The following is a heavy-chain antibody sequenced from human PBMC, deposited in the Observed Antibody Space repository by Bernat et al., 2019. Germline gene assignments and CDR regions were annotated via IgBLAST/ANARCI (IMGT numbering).Heavy chain of an antibody. CDR1: GFTFSNYW. D-gene: IGHD3-22*01. CDR2: IKQDGSEK. V-gene: IGHV3-7*03. J-gene: IGHJ4*02. CDR3: AIYYDGTAWRDYFDY. Sequence: EVQLVESGGGLVQPGGSLRLSCVASGFTFSNYWMSWVRQAPGKGLEWVANIKQDGSEKYYVDSVKGRFTISRDNAKNSLFLQMNSLRAEDTAVYYCAIYYDGTAWRDYFDYWGQGTLVTISS.